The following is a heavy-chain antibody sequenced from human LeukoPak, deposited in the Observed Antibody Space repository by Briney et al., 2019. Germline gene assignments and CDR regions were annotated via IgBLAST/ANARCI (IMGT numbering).Heavy chain of an antibody. D-gene: IGHD1-7*01. Sequence: SETLSLTCTVSSGSISNYYWSWIRQPPGKGLEWIGYIYYSGSTNNNPSLKSRVTISVDTSKNQFSLKLNSVTAADTAVYYCARAPPYNWNYLKYYYYMDVWGKGTTVTVSS. CDR1: SGSISNYY. J-gene: IGHJ6*03. CDR2: IYYSGST. V-gene: IGHV4-59*01. CDR3: ARAPPYNWNYLKYYYYMDV.